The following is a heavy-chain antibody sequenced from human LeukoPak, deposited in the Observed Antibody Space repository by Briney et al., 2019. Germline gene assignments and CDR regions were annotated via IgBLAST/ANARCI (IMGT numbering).Heavy chain of an antibody. Sequence: GGSLRLSCAASGFTFSNAWMSWVRQAPGKGLEWVGRIKSKTDGGTTDYAAPVKGRFTISRDDSKNTLYLQMNSLKTEDTAVYYCTTCVGSDCYPGDGAFDIWGQGTMVTVSS. J-gene: IGHJ3*02. CDR3: TTCVGSDCYPGDGAFDI. V-gene: IGHV3-15*01. CDR1: GFTFSNAW. D-gene: IGHD2-21*02. CDR2: IKSKTDGGTT.